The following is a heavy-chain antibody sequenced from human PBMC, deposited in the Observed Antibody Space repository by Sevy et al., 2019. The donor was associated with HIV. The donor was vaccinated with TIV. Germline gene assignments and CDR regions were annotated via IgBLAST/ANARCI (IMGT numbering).Heavy chain of an antibody. Sequence: GGSLRLSCVASGFKFNLFSMNWVRQAPGKGLEWVSTISATSSYIKYEDSVKGRFTISRDNAKNSLFLQMNSLRAEDTAVYFCVRDSSGYDPGDAFDIWGQGTMVTVSS. CDR3: VRDSSGYDPGDAFDI. D-gene: IGHD3-22*01. CDR2: ISATSSYI. J-gene: IGHJ3*02. CDR1: GFKFNLFS. V-gene: IGHV3-21*01.